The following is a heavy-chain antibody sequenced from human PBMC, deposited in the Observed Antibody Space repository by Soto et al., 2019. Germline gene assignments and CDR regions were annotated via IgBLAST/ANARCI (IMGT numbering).Heavy chain of an antibody. J-gene: IGHJ6*04. V-gene: IGHV3-30*18. CDR3: AKVWGIAVAGPMDV. D-gene: IGHD6-19*01. CDR1: GFTFSSYG. CDR2: ISYDGSKN. Sequence: GGSLRLSCAASGFTFSSYGMHWVRQAPGKGLEWVAVISYDGSKNYYADSERGRFTIPRDNSKNPLYLKMNGLRAEDRVVYFCAKVWGIAVAGPMDVWGKGTRVTVPS.